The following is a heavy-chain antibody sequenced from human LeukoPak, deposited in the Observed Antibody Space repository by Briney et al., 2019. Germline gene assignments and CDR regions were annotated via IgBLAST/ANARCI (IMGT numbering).Heavy chain of an antibody. Sequence: GGSLRLSCAASGFTFSSYSMNWVRQAPGKGLEWVSSISSSSSYIYYADSVKGHFTISRDNSKNTLYVQLNSLRAEDTAVYYCAKDRYSSTTCSPDYWGQGTLVTVSS. D-gene: IGHD2-2*01. CDR1: GFTFSSYS. V-gene: IGHV3-21*04. J-gene: IGHJ4*02. CDR3: AKDRYSSTTCSPDY. CDR2: ISSSSSYI.